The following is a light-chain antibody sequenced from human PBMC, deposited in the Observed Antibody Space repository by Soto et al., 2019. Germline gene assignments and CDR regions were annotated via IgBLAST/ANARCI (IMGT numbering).Light chain of an antibody. CDR1: SSNIGAGSD. J-gene: IGLJ1*01. CDR2: ANN. CDR3: KAYDTSLSGYV. V-gene: IGLV1-40*01. Sequence: QSVLTQPPSVSGAPGQRVTISCTGSSSNIGAGSDVHWYQQLPGTAPKLLIFANNIRPSGVPDRFSGSKSGTSASLAITGLQAADDADSYCKAYDTSLSGYVFGTGTKVTVL.